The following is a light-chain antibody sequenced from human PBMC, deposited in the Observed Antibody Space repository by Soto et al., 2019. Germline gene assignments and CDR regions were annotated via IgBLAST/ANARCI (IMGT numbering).Light chain of an antibody. J-gene: IGKJ3*01. CDR3: QQSYSTPFT. CDR1: QSISSY. CDR2: AAS. Sequence: DIQMTQSPSSLSASVGDRVTITCRASQSISSYLNWYQQKPGKAPKLLIYAASSLQSGVPSRFSGSGSGTDFTLTISSLQPEDFATYYFQQSYSTPFTFGPGTKLISN. V-gene: IGKV1-39*01.